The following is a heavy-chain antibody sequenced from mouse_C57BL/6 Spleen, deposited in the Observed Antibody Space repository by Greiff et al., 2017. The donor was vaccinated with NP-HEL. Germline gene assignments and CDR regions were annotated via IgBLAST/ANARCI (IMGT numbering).Heavy chain of an antibody. CDR2: INPYNGGT. J-gene: IGHJ4*01. V-gene: IGHV1-19*01. CDR3: ARDRDSNYVPYAMDY. Sequence: EVQLVESGPVLVKPGASVKMSCKASGYTFTDYYMNWVKQSHGKSLEWIGVINPYNGGTSYNQKFKGKATLTVDKSSSTAYMELNSLTSEDSAVYYCARDRDSNYVPYAMDYWGQGTSVTVSS. CDR1: GYTFTDYY. D-gene: IGHD2-5*01.